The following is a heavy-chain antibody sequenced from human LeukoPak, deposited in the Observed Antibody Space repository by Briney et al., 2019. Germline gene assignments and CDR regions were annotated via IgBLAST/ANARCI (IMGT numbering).Heavy chain of an antibody. CDR2: ISYSGST. Sequence: SETLSLTCAVSGGSISSSLYQWGWIRQPPGKGLEWIGSISYSGSTYYNPSLKSRVTISVDTSKNQFSLKLSSVTAADTAVYYCARRFAARLDYWGQGTLVTVSS. CDR3: ARRFAARLDY. D-gene: IGHD6-6*01. J-gene: IGHJ4*02. V-gene: IGHV4-39*01. CDR1: GGSISSSLYQ.